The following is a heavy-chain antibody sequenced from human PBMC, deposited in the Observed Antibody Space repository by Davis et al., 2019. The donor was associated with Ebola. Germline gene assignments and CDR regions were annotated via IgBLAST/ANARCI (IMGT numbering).Heavy chain of an antibody. D-gene: IGHD2-2*01. CDR2: IYHSGST. Sequence: SETLSLTCAVSGGSISSSNWWSWVRQPPGKGLEWIGEIYHSGSTNYNPSLKSRVTISVDTSKNQFSLKLSSVTAADTAVYYCARGLRYCSSTSCYVSPRFDPWGQGTLVTVSS. CDR1: GGSISSSNW. V-gene: IGHV4-4*02. CDR3: ARGLRYCSSTSCYVSPRFDP. J-gene: IGHJ5*02.